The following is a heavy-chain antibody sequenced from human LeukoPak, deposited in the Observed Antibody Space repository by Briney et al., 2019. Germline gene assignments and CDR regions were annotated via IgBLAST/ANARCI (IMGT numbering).Heavy chain of an antibody. V-gene: IGHV3-74*01. D-gene: IGHD5-18*01. Sequence: GGSLRLSCAASGFTFSSYAMSWVRQAPGKGLVWVSRINSDGSSTSYADSVKGRFTISRDNAKNTLYLQMNSLRAEDTAVYYCARELYSYGYRSLDYWGQGTLVTVSS. CDR1: GFTFSSYA. CDR3: ARELYSYGYRSLDY. J-gene: IGHJ4*02. CDR2: INSDGSST.